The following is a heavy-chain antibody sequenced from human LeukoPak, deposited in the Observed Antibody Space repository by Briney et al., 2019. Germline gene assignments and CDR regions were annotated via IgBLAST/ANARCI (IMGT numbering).Heavy chain of an antibody. CDR3: ARDTTVTTNDAFDI. V-gene: IGHV4-31*03. D-gene: IGHD4-17*01. J-gene: IGHJ3*02. CDR2: IYYSGST. Sequence: SETLSLTCTVSGGSISSGGYYWSWIRQHPGKGLEWIGYIYYSGSTYYNLSLKSRVTISVDTSKNQFSLKLSSVTAADTAVYYCARDTTVTTNDAFDIWGQGTMVTVSS. CDR1: GGSISSGGYY.